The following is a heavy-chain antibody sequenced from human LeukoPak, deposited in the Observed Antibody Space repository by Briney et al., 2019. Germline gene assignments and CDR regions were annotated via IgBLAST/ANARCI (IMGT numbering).Heavy chain of an antibody. D-gene: IGHD6-13*01. CDR3: VAPYTSSLTSFDY. Sequence: ASVQVSCKASGGTFRSYAISWVRQAPGQGLEWMGGIIPIFGTANYAQKFQGRVTITADDSTSTAYIELSSLRSEDTAVCYCVAPYTSSLTSFDYWGQGTLVTVSA. V-gene: IGHV1-69*13. CDR1: GGTFRSYA. J-gene: IGHJ4*02. CDR2: IIPIFGTA.